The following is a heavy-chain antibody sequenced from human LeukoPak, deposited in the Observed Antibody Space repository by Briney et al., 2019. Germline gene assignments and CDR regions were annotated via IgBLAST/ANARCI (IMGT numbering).Heavy chain of an antibody. D-gene: IGHD1-26*01. J-gene: IGHJ4*02. V-gene: IGHV1-69*05. CDR2: IIPIFGTA. Sequence: SVKVSCKASGGTFSSYAISWVRQAPGQGLEWMGGIIPIFGTANYAQKFQGRVTITTDESTSTAYMELSSLRSEETAVYYCAGGEGATTFDYWGQGTLVTVSS. CDR1: GGTFSSYA. CDR3: AGGEGATTFDY.